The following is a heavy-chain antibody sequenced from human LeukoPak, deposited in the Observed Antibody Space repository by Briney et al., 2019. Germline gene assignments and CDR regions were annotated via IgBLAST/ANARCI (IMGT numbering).Heavy chain of an antibody. Sequence: GGSLRLSCAASGFTFSSNWMSWVSQAPGKGLEWVSAISGSGGSTYYADSVKGRFTISRDNSKNTLYLQMNSLRAEDTAVYYCAKDPNGDYVGAFDSWGQGTMVTVSS. CDR3: AKDPNGDYVGAFDS. V-gene: IGHV3-23*01. CDR1: GFTFSSNW. J-gene: IGHJ3*02. D-gene: IGHD4-17*01. CDR2: ISGSGGST.